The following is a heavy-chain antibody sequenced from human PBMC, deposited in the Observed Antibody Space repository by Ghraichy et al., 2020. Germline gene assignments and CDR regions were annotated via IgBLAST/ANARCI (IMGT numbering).Heavy chain of an antibody. CDR3: ARGAGITMKVGGYYYYMDV. D-gene: IGHD3-22*01. V-gene: IGHV4-34*01. J-gene: IGHJ6*03. CDR1: GGSFSGYY. CDR2: INHSGST. Sequence: SETLSLTCAVYGGSFSGYYWSWIRQPPGKGLEWIGEINHSGSTNYNPSLKSRVTISVDTSKNQFSLKLSSVTAADTAVYYCARGAGITMKVGGYYYYMDVWGKGTTVTVSS.